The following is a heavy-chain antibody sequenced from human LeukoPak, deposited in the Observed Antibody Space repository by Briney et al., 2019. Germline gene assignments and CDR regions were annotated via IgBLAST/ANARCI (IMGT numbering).Heavy chain of an antibody. CDR2: ISGSGGST. D-gene: IGHD6-13*01. J-gene: IGHJ5*02. CDR3: AKDQGPQAGHEGLGFDP. Sequence: GGSLRLSCAASGFTFSDYAMSWVRQAPGKGLEWVSAISGSGGSTYYADSVKGRFTISRDNSKNTLYLHMNSLRAEDTAVYYCAKDQGPQAGHEGLGFDPWGQGTLVTVSS. CDR1: GFTFSDYA. V-gene: IGHV3-23*01.